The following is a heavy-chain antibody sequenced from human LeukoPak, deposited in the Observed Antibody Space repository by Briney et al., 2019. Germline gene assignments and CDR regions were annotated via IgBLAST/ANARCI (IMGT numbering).Heavy chain of an antibody. V-gene: IGHV4-39*01. CDR3: AGPAYGDYYY. CDR1: GGSISSSSYY. D-gene: IGHD4-17*01. Sequence: ASETLSLTCTVSGGSISSSSYYWGWIRQPPGKGLEWIGSIYYSGSTYYNPSLKSRVTISVDTSKNQFSLKLSSVTAADTAVYYCAGPAYGDYYYWGQGTLVTVSS. CDR2: IYYSGST. J-gene: IGHJ4*02.